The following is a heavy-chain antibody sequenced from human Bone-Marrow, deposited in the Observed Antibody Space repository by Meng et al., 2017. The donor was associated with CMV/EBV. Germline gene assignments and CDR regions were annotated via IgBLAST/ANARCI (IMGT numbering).Heavy chain of an antibody. Sequence: YTVTNEWTGWVRQMPGKGLEWMGIIYPGDSDTRYSPSFQGHITISAEKATTTAFLQWSSLRASDTAMYYCVRLGHCASTSCHALDYWGQGTLVTVSS. V-gene: IGHV5-51*01. CDR1: YTVTNEW. CDR2: IYPGDSDT. CDR3: VRLGHCASTSCHALDY. J-gene: IGHJ4*02. D-gene: IGHD2-2*01.